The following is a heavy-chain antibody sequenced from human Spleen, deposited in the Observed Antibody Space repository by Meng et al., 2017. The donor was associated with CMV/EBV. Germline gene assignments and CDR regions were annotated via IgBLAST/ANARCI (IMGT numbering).Heavy chain of an antibody. J-gene: IGHJ3*02. D-gene: IGHD1-14*01. V-gene: IGHV1-24*01. CDR2: SDPEDGEP. Sequence: SEYTLRELTIHWVRQAPGKGLEWMGGSDPEDGEPIYGQKFQGRITMTEDTSSDTASMELRSLRSDDTAVYYCATETHTSRTDAFDIWGQGTLVTVSS. CDR1: EYTLRELT. CDR3: ATETHTSRTDAFDI.